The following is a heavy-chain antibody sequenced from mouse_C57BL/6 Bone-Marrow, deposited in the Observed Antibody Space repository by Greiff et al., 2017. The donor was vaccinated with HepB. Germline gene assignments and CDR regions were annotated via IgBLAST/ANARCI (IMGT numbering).Heavy chain of an antibody. CDR3: ARVLDY. CDR1: GFTFSSYA. V-gene: IGHV5-4*01. CDR2: ISDGGSYT. J-gene: IGHJ2*01. D-gene: IGHD2-14*01. Sequence: EVQGVESGGGLVKPGGSLKLSCAASGFTFSSYAMSWVRQTPEKRLEWVATISDGGSYTYYPDNVKGRFTISRDNAKNNLYLQMSHLKSEDTAMYYCARVLDYWGQGTTLTVSS.